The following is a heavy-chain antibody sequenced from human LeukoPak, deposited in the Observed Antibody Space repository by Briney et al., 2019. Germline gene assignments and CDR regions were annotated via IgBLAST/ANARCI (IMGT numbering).Heavy chain of an antibody. CDR3: ARRLTTATFDY. CDR2: IYPGDSDT. V-gene: IGHV5-51*01. Sequence: GESLQISCEGSGYSFNNYWIVWVRPMPGEGLEWMGIIYPGDSDTRYSPSFQGLVTISVDKSISTAYLQWSSLKASDTAMYYCARRLTTATFDYWGQGTLVTVS. D-gene: IGHD4-11*01. J-gene: IGHJ4*02. CDR1: GYSFNNYW.